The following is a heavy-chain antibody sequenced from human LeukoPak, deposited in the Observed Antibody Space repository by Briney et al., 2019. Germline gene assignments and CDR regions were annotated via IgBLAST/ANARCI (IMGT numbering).Heavy chain of an antibody. V-gene: IGHV4-34*01. J-gene: IGHJ4*02. D-gene: IGHD3-22*01. CDR2: INHSGST. Sequence: SETLSLTCAVYGGSFSGYYWSWIRQPPGKGLEWIGEINHSGSTNYNPSLKSRVTISVDTSKNQFSLKLSSVTAADTAVYYCARVVPYYYDSSGYNDYWGQGTLVTVSS. CDR1: GGSFSGYY. CDR3: ARVVPYYYDSSGYNDY.